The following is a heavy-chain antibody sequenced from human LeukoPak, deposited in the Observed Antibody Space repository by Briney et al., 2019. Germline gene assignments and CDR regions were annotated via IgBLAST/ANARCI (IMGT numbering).Heavy chain of an antibody. CDR2: INPNSGGT. CDR1: GYTFTGYY. J-gene: IGHJ3*02. Sequence: ASVKVSCKASGYTFTGYYMHWVRRAPGQGLEWMGWINPNSGGTNYAQKFQGRVTMTRDTSISTAYMELSRLRSDDTAVYYCARDYGSYIGAFDIWGQGTMVTVSS. V-gene: IGHV1-2*02. D-gene: IGHD1-26*01. CDR3: ARDYGSYIGAFDI.